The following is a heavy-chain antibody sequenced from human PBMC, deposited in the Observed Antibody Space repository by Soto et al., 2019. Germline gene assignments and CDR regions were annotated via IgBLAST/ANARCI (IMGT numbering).Heavy chain of an antibody. CDR3: ARDPYYAY. Sequence: PSETLSLTCTVSGGSLGSYYWSWIRQPPGKGLEWIGYIYYSGSTNYNPSLKSRVTISVDTSKNQFSLKLSSVTAADTAVYYCARDPYYAYRAQRTLVTVSS. D-gene: IGHD3-10*01. V-gene: IGHV4-59*01. J-gene: IGHJ4*02. CDR2: IYYSGST. CDR1: GGSLGSYY.